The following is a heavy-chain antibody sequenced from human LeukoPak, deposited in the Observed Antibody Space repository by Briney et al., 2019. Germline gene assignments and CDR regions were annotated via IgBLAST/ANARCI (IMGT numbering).Heavy chain of an antibody. V-gene: IGHV3-23*01. CDR1: GFTFSSYA. J-gene: IGHJ4*02. CDR2: ISGSGGST. Sequence: GGSLRPSCAASGFTFSSYAMSWVRQAPGKGLEWVSAISGSGGSTYYADSVKGRFTISRDNSKNTLYLQMNSLRAEDTAVYYCAKVEGEGTYYYDSSGSKEGDYWGQGTLVTVSS. D-gene: IGHD3-22*01. CDR3: AKVEGEGTYYYDSSGSKEGDY.